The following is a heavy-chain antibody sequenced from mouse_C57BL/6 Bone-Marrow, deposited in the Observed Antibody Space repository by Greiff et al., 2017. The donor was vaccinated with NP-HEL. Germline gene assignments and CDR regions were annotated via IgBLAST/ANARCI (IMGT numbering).Heavy chain of an antibody. CDR1: GYAFTNYL. D-gene: IGHD1-1*01. Sequence: QVQLQQSGAELVRPGTSVKVSCKASGYAFTNYLIEWVKQRPGQGLEWIGVINPGSGGTNYNEKFKGKATLTADKSSSTAYMQLSSLTSEDSAVYFCARSITTVVSYFDVWGTGTTVTVSS. CDR2: INPGSGGT. CDR3: ARSITTVVSYFDV. V-gene: IGHV1-54*01. J-gene: IGHJ1*03.